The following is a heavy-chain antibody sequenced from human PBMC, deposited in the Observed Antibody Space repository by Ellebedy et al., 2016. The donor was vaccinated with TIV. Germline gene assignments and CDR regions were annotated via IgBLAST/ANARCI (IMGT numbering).Heavy chain of an antibody. Sequence: GESLKISXAASGFTFSSYAMHWVRQAPGKGLEWVAVISYDGSNKYYADSVKGRFTISRDNSKNTLYLQMNSLRAEDTAVYYCARASGYSFDYWGQGTLVTVSS. V-gene: IGHV3-30-3*01. D-gene: IGHD3-22*01. J-gene: IGHJ4*02. CDR2: ISYDGSNK. CDR3: ARASGYSFDY. CDR1: GFTFSSYA.